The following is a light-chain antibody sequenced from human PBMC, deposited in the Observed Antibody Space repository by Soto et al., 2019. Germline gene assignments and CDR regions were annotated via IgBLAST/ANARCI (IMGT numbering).Light chain of an antibody. CDR1: QSVNSN. CDR2: GAS. CDR3: QQYNNWPWT. V-gene: IGKV3-15*01. Sequence: EIVMTQSPATLSVSPGERATLSCRASQSVNSNLAWYQQKPGQAPRLLIYGASTRATGIPARFSGSGSGTEFTLTISSLQSEDFAVYYCQQYNNWPWTFGQGTKAEIK. J-gene: IGKJ1*01.